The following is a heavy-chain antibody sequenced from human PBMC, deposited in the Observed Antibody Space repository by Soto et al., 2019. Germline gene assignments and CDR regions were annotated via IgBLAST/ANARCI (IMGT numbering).Heavy chain of an antibody. CDR1: GGSISSSSYY. V-gene: IGHV4-39*01. CDR2: IYYDGNT. CDR3: ARSSIKPQVFMYPFDS. J-gene: IGHJ4*02. Sequence: SETLSLTCTVSGGSISSSSYYWGWIRQPPGKGLESIANIYYDGNTYYNPSLKGRVTISLDTSKNQFSLRLNSVTAADTAVYYCARSSIKPQVFMYPFDSWSQGTLVTVSS. D-gene: IGHD3-3*01.